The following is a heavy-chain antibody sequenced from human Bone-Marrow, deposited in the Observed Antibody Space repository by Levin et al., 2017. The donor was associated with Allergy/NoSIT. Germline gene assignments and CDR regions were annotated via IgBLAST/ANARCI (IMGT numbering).Heavy chain of an antibody. J-gene: IGHJ6*02. V-gene: IGHV3-30*18. CDR1: GFTFSSYG. CDR3: AKDYRGYYGMDV. Sequence: GESLKISCAASGFTFSSYGMHWVRQAPGKGLEWVAVISYDGSNKYYADSVKGRFTISRDNSKNTLYLQMNSLRAEDTAVYYCAKDYRGYYGMDVWGQGTTVTVSS. CDR2: ISYDGSNK.